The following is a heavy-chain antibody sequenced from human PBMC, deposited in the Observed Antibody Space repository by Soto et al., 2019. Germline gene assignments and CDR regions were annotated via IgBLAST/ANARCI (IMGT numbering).Heavy chain of an antibody. V-gene: IGHV3-30*18. J-gene: IGHJ6*02. CDR2: ISYDGILK. CDR3: AKDFKVSGGHYGSLNYYYGMDV. Sequence: VGSLRLSCAASGFTFSDFGMHWVRQAPGKGLEWVAIISYDGILKYYADSVKGRFTISRDTSKGAVYLQMNSLTPEDTAVYYCAKDFKVSGGHYGSLNYYYGMDVWGQGTTVTVSS. CDR1: GFTFSDFG. D-gene: IGHD3-10*01.